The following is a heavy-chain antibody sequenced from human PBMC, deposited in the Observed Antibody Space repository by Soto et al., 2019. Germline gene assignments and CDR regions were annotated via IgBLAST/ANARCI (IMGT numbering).Heavy chain of an antibody. CDR1: GGTYSSYT. J-gene: IGHJ6*02. V-gene: IGHV1-69*01. D-gene: IGHD6-13*01. Sequence: ASVKLSCKASGGTYSSYTISWVRQAPRQGLEWMGGIIPIFGTANYAQKFQGRVTITADESTSTAYMELSSLRSEDTAVYYCARFDSGSSWSYYYYGMDVWGQGTTVTVSS. CDR3: ARFDSGSSWSYYYYGMDV. CDR2: IIPIFGTA.